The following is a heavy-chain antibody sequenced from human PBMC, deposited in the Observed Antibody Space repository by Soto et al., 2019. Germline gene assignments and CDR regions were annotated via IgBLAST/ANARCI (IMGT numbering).Heavy chain of an antibody. V-gene: IGHV4-59*01. Sequence: SETLSLTYTVSGGSISSYYWSWIRQPPGKGLEWIGYIYYSGSTNYNPSLKSRVTISVDTSKNQFSLKLSSVTAADTAVYYCARGRTGGVIIDPLDYWGQGTLVTVS. CDR2: IYYSGST. J-gene: IGHJ4*02. D-gene: IGHD3-10*01. CDR1: GGSISSYY. CDR3: ARGRTGGVIIDPLDY.